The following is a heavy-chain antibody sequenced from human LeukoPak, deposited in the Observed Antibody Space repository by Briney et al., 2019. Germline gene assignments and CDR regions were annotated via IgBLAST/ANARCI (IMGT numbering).Heavy chain of an antibody. D-gene: IGHD3-22*01. CDR2: ISGSGGST. V-gene: IGHV3-23*01. CDR3: ASYDSSGYYHYFDY. Sequence: GGSLRLSCAASGFTFGSYAMSWVRQAPGKGLEWVSAISGSGGSTDYADSVKGRFTISRDNSKNTLHMQMNSLRAEDTAVYYCASYDSSGYYHYFDYWGQGTLVTVSS. CDR1: GFTFGSYA. J-gene: IGHJ4*02.